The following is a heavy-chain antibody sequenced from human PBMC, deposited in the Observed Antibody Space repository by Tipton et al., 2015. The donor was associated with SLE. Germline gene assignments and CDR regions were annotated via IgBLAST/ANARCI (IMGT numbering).Heavy chain of an antibody. CDR2: IYYSGST. CDR3: ARAFRGRSSSWYDY. D-gene: IGHD6-13*01. CDR1: GDSISSYY. J-gene: IGHJ4*02. Sequence: TLSLTCTVSGDSISSYYWSWIRQPPGKGLEWIGSIYYSGSTNYSPSLKSRVTISVDTSKNQFSLRLTSVTAADTAVYYCARAFRGRSSSWYDYWGQGNLVTVSS. V-gene: IGHV4-59*12.